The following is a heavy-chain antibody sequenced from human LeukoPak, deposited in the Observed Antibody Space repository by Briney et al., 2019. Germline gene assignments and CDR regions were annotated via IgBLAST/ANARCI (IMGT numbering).Heavy chain of an antibody. CDR3: AKDLWASYYGSGSYPV. D-gene: IGHD3-10*01. J-gene: IGHJ4*02. Sequence: PSETLSLTCAVYGGSFSGYYWSWIRQPPGKGLEWIGEINHSGSTNYNPSLKSRVTISVDTSKNQFSLKLSSVTAADTAVYYCAKDLWASYYGSGSYPVWGQGTLVTVSS. CDR2: INHSGST. V-gene: IGHV4-34*01. CDR1: GGSFSGYY.